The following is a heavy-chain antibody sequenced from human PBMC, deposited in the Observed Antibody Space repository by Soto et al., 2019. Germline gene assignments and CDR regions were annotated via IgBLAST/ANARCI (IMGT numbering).Heavy chain of an antibody. CDR3: AKDHGKTIFGVASFDY. Sequence: EVQLLESGGGLVQPGGSLRLSCAASGFTFSSYAMSWVRQAPGKGLEWGSAMSGSGGSTYYADPVKGRLTISRDNSKNTLYLQMNSVRAEDTAVYYCAKDHGKTIFGVASFDYWGQGTLVTVSS. J-gene: IGHJ4*02. CDR2: MSGSGGST. V-gene: IGHV3-23*01. D-gene: IGHD3-3*01. CDR1: GFTFSSYA.